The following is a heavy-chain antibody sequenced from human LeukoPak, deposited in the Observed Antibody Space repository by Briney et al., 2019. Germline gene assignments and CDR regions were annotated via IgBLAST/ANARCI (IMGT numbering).Heavy chain of an antibody. V-gene: IGHV1-18*01. D-gene: IGHD6-13*01. Sequence: GASVKVSFKTSGYTFTNYGISWVRQAPGLGLEWMGWISAYNGNTNYAQKVQGRVTMTTDTSTGTAYMELRSLRFDDTAVYYCARDQSVRLLQTSSTYFKHVFAIWGQGSMVTVSS. CDR3: ARDQSVRLLQTSSTYFKHVFAI. J-gene: IGHJ3*02. CDR1: GYTFTNYG. CDR2: ISAYNGNT.